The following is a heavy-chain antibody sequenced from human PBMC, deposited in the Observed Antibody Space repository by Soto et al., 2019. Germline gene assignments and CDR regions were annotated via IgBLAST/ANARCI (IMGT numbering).Heavy chain of an antibody. CDR3: ARGSSSWYKFLDI. Sequence: GGSLRLSCAASGFTFSDYYMSWIRQAPGKGLEWVSYISSSGSTIYYADSVKGRFTISRDNAKNSLYLQMNSLRAEDTVVYYCARGSSSWYKFLDIWGQGTMVTVSS. J-gene: IGHJ3*02. D-gene: IGHD6-13*01. CDR1: GFTFSDYY. CDR2: ISSSGSTI. V-gene: IGHV3-11*01.